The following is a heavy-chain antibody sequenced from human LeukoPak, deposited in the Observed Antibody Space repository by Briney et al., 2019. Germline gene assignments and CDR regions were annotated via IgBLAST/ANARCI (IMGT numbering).Heavy chain of an antibody. Sequence: ASVKVSSKASGYTFTSYGISWVRQAPGQGLEWMGWISAYNGNTNYAQKLQGRVTMTTDTSTSTAYMELRSLRSDDTAVYYCARGYWYCSSWSLDYWGQGTLVTVSS. CDR1: GYTFTSYG. J-gene: IGHJ4*02. CDR3: ARGYWYCSSWSLDY. D-gene: IGHD6-13*01. CDR2: ISAYNGNT. V-gene: IGHV1-18*01.